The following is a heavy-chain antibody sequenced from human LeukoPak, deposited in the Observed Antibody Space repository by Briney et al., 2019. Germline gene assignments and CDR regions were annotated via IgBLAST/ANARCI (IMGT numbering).Heavy chain of an antibody. CDR3: ARVNGYSYGPPDY. Sequence: GRSLRLHCAASGFTFSSYAMHWVRQAPGKGLEWVAVISYDGSNKYYADSVKGRFTISRDNSKNTLYLQMNSLRAEDTAVYYCARVNGYSYGPPDYWGQGTLVTVSS. CDR1: GFTFSSYA. V-gene: IGHV3-30-3*01. J-gene: IGHJ4*02. CDR2: ISYDGSNK. D-gene: IGHD5-18*01.